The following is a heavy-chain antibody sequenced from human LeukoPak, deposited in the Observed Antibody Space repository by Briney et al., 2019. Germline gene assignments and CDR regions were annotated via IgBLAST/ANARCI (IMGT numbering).Heavy chain of an antibody. J-gene: IGHJ5*02. CDR2: IYYSGST. CDR3: ARHLGIAAAGTSYNWFGP. D-gene: IGHD6-13*01. V-gene: IGHV4-39*01. Sequence: SETLSLTCTVSGGSISSSSYYWGWIRQPPGKGLEWIGSIYYSGSTYYNPSLKSRVTISVDTSKNQFSLKLSSVTAADTAVYYCARHLGIAAAGTSYNWFGPWGQGTLVTVSS. CDR1: GGSISSSSYY.